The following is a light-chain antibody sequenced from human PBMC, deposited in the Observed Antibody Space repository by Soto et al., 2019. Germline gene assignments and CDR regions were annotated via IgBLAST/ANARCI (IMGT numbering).Light chain of an antibody. CDR1: QTITSDY. CDR2: GAS. V-gene: IGKV3-20*01. J-gene: IGKJ1*01. CDR3: HQYGSSPWT. Sequence: IVMTQSPATLSVSPGGRATLSCRSSQTITSDYLAWYQQKPGQAPRLLFYGASRRATGIPDRFSGSGSGTGFTLTISRLEPEDFVVYYCHQYGSSPWTFGQGTKVDI.